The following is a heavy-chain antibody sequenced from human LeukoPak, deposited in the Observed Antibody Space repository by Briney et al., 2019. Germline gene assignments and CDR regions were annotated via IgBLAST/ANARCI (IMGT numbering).Heavy chain of an antibody. CDR3: ARAFLSGGYYFDY. V-gene: IGHV3-9*01. CDR1: GFTFDDYA. D-gene: IGHD2-15*01. CDR2: ISWNSGSI. Sequence: PGGSLRLSCAASGFTFDDYAMHWVRQAPGKGLEWVSGISWNSGSIGYADSVKGRFTISRDNAKNSLYLQMNSLRAEDTALYYCARAFLSGGYYFDYWGQGTLVTVSS. J-gene: IGHJ4*02.